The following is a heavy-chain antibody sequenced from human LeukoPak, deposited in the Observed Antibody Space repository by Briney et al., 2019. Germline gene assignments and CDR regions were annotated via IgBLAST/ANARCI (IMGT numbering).Heavy chain of an antibody. V-gene: IGHV4-34*01. CDR3: ARGHGGYYYDSSGYYLFG. CDR2: INHSGST. J-gene: IGHJ4*02. Sequence: PSETLSLTCAVYGGSFSGYYWSWIRQPPGKGLEWIGEINHSGSTNYSPSLKSRVTISVDTSKNQFSLKLSSVTAADTAVYYCARGHGGYYYDSSGYYLFGWGQGTLVTVSS. D-gene: IGHD3-22*01. CDR1: GGSFSGYY.